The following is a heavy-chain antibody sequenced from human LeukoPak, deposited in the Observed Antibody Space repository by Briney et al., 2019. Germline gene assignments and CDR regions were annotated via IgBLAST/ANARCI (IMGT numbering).Heavy chain of an antibody. CDR2: FFPGESDT. D-gene: IGHD3-22*01. J-gene: IGHJ4*02. V-gene: IGHV5-51*04. Sequence: GESLKIACKGSGYSFTHYWIAWVRQMPGKGLEWMGIFFPGESDTSYSPSFQGGVPISAAKPISPAYLQRSTLQASATAMYYCARGGIRYDSRNRFDYWGQGTLVTVSS. CDR1: GYSFTHYW. CDR3: ARGGIRYDSRNRFDY.